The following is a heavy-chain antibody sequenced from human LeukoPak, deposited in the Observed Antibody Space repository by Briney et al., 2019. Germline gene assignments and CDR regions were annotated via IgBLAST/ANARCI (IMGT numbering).Heavy chain of an antibody. V-gene: IGHV1-18*01. CDR3: ARDGAYHDSSGSYYGVGDDF. D-gene: IGHD3-22*01. Sequence: GASVKVSCKASGYTFTHYGFSWVRQAPGQGLEWMGWISTYNGNTIYAQKLQDRITMTTDTSTSTAYMELRSLRSDDTAVYYCARDGAYHDSSGSYYGVGDDFWGQGTLVTVSS. CDR1: GYTFTHYG. CDR2: ISTYNGNT. J-gene: IGHJ4*02.